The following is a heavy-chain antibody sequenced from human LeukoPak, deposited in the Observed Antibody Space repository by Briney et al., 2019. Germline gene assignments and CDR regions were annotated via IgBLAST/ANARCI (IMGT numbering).Heavy chain of an antibody. J-gene: IGHJ4*02. V-gene: IGHV1-69*13. D-gene: IGHD5-18*01. Sequence: APVKVPCQASGGNFSSHSISWVRQAPGQGLEWMGGIIPIFGTANYAQKFQGRVTITADESTSTAYMELSSLRSEDTAVYYCARGSRNQYSYGYSADYWGQGTLVTVSS. CDR1: GGNFSSHS. CDR3: ARGSRNQYSYGYSADY. CDR2: IIPIFGTA.